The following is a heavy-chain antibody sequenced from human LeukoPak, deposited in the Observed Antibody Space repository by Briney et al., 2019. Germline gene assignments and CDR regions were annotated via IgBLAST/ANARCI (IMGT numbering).Heavy chain of an antibody. D-gene: IGHD4-23*01. V-gene: IGHV4-61*02. CDR2: IYTSAST. CDR1: GGSISSGSYN. Sequence: SETLSLTCTASGGSISSGSYNWSWIRQPTGKELDWFGRIYTSASTYSNPSLKSRVTISRDTSKNQFSLKLSPVTSADTAVYYCARDSESVVTPVAFGIWGQGTMVTVSS. J-gene: IGHJ3*02. CDR3: ARDSESVVTPVAFGI.